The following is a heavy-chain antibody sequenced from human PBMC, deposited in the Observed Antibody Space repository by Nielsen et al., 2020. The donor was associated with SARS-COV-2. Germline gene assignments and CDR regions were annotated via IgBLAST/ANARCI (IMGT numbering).Heavy chain of an antibody. CDR2: TSTHGGIT. V-gene: IGHV3-64D*06. J-gene: IGHJ4*02. Sequence: GESLKISCAASGFPFSLYTMAWVRQAPGKGLEHVSSTSTHGGITDYADSVKGRFTISRDNSKNTLYLQMRSLRPEDTAVYYCVKDRRGTSMVLFDFWGQGTLVTVSS. D-gene: IGHD4/OR15-4a*01. CDR1: GFPFSLYT. CDR3: VKDRRGTSMVLFDF.